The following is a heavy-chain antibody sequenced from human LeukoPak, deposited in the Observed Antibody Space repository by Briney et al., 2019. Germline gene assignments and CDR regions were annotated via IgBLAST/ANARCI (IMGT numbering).Heavy chain of an antibody. CDR2: ISGSDGGT. J-gene: IGHJ4*02. CDR1: GFPFSTYA. CDR3: FWFGEQLLMTLDH. D-gene: IGHD3-10*01. V-gene: IGHV3-23*01. Sequence: PGGSLRLSCAASGFPFSTYAMSWVRQAPGKGLEWVSCISGSDGGTAYADSVKGRFTISRDNSQNSLYLQMNSLRAEDTAFYYCFWFGEQLLMTLDHWGQGSLVTVSS.